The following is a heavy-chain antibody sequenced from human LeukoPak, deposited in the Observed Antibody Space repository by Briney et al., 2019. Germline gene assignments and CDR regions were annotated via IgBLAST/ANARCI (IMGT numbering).Heavy chain of an antibody. CDR2: IYYSGST. CDR3: ARDVDKAMVTGDI. Sequence: YPSETMSLTCTASGGSITINSYYWGWIRHPPGKGREGIGSIYYSGSTYYTPCLKSRVTISVDTSKNQFSLKLSSVSAAQTAVYYCARDVDKAMVTGDIWGQGTMVTVSS. CDR1: GGSITINSYY. D-gene: IGHD5-18*01. V-gene: IGHV4-39*01. J-gene: IGHJ3*02.